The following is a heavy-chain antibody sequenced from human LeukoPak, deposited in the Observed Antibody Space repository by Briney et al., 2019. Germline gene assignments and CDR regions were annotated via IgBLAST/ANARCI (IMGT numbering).Heavy chain of an antibody. CDR3: ARLSAYYYGSFFYYYMDV. J-gene: IGHJ6*03. V-gene: IGHV3-30*04. CDR2: ISYDGSNK. D-gene: IGHD3-10*01. Sequence: PGRSQRLSCAASGFTFSSYTMHWVRQAPGKWLEWVAVISYDGSNKYYADSVKGRFTISRDNAKNSVYLHMNSLRAEDTALYYCARLSAYYYGSFFYYYMDVWGKGTTVTVSS. CDR1: GFTFSSYT.